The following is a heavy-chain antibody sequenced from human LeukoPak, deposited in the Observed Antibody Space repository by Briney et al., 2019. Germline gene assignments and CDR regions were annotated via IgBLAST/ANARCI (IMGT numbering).Heavy chain of an antibody. CDR3: ARVARPYYDSSGYYQSFDY. CDR2: IIPIFGTA. D-gene: IGHD3-22*01. V-gene: IGHV1-69*13. Sequence: GASVKVSCKASGGTFSSYAISWVRQAPGQGLEWMGGIIPIFGTANYAQKLQGRVTITADESTSTAYMELSSLRSEDTAVYYCARVARPYYDSSGYYQSFDYWGQGTLVTVSS. CDR1: GGTFSSYA. J-gene: IGHJ4*02.